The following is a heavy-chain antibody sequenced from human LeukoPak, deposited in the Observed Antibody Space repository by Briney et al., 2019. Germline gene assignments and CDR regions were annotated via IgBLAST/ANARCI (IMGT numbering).Heavy chain of an antibody. CDR3: ASPGAYYYDSSGYYRPFDY. Sequence: SETLSLTCTVSGGSISSYYGSWIRQPPGKGLEWIGYIYYSGSTNYNPSLKSRVTISVDTSKNQFSLKLSSVTAADTAVYYCASPGAYYYDSSGYYRPFDYWGQGTLVTVSS. D-gene: IGHD3-22*01. CDR2: IYYSGST. CDR1: GGSISSYY. V-gene: IGHV4-59*01. J-gene: IGHJ4*02.